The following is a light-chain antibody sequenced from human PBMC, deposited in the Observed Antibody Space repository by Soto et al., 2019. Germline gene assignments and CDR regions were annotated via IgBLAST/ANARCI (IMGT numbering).Light chain of an antibody. V-gene: IGKV3-15*01. CDR3: QQYNNWPLT. J-gene: IGKJ4*01. Sequence: EIVITQHPVTMCMSPGERATLSCRASQSVSNNLAWYQQKPGQAPRLLIFGASARDTGIPATFSGSGSGTNFTLTISGLQSEDFALYYCQQYNNWPLTFGGGTKVDI. CDR2: GAS. CDR1: QSVSNN.